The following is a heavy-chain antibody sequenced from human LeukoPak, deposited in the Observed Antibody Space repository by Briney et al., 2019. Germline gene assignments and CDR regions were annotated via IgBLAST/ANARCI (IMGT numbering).Heavy chain of an antibody. J-gene: IGHJ5*02. Sequence: QPGGSLRLSCAASGFTFSSYAMHWVRQAPGKGLEWVAVISYDGSNKYYADSVKGRFTISRDNSKNTLYLQMNSLRAEDTAVYYCARGGAFGERKGVPRRILTANWFDPWGQGTLVTVSS. D-gene: IGHD3-10*01. CDR1: GFTFSSYA. V-gene: IGHV3-30*04. CDR2: ISYDGSNK. CDR3: ARGGAFGERKGVPRRILTANWFDP.